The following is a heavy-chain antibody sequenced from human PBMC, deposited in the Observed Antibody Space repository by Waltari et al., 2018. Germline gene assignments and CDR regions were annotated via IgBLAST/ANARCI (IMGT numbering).Heavy chain of an antibody. CDR3: ARADTVVASGRAYYYYYYMDV. J-gene: IGHJ6*03. D-gene: IGHD2-15*01. Sequence: QVQLQESGPGLVKPSETLSLTCTVSGYSISSGYYWGWIRQPPGKGLVWIGSIYHSGSTYYNPSLKSRVTISVDTSKNQFSLKLSSVTAADTAVYYCARADTVVASGRAYYYYYYMDVWGKGTTVTISS. CDR2: IYHSGST. V-gene: IGHV4-38-2*02. CDR1: GYSISSGYY.